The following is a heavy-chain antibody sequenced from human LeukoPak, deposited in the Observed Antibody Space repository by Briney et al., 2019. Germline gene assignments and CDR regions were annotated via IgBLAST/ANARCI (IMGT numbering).Heavy chain of an antibody. CDR1: GGSISRSSYY. CDR2: IYYSGST. V-gene: IGHV4-39*07. D-gene: IGHD3-10*01. Sequence: SETLSLTCTVSGGSISRSSYYWGWIRQPPGKGLEWVGSIYYSGSTYYNPSLKSRVTIFVDTSKNQFSLKLSSVTAADTAVYYCARDVRRAYYGSGSSYWFDPWGQGTLVTVSS. J-gene: IGHJ5*02. CDR3: ARDVRRAYYGSGSSYWFDP.